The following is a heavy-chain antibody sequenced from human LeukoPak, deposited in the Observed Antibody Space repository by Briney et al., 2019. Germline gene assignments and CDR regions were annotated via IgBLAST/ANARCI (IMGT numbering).Heavy chain of an antibody. J-gene: IGHJ4*02. D-gene: IGHD6-13*01. CDR3: ARGLAAAGTYYFDY. CDR2: INPSCGST. CDR1: GYTFTSYY. V-gene: IGHV1-46*01. Sequence: ASVKVSCKASGYTFTSYYMHWVRQAPGQGLEGMGIINPSCGSTSYAQKVQSRVTMTRDTSTSTVYMELSSLRSEDTAVYYCARGLAAAGTYYFDYWGQGTLVTVSS.